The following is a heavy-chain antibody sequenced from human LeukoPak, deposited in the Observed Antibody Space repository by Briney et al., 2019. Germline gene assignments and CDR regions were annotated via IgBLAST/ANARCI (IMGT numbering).Heavy chain of an antibody. D-gene: IGHD6-13*01. CDR1: GASVSSYY. CDR3: ARDTPKVDSSSWSYYYYYMDV. V-gene: IGHV4-59*02. Sequence: SETLSLTCTVSGASVSSYYWDWIRQPPGKGLEWIGYMYYSGDTNYNPSLKSRVTISIDTSKNQFSLKLSSVTAADTAVYYCARDTPKVDSSSWSYYYYYMDVWGKGTTVTVSS. CDR2: MYYSGDT. J-gene: IGHJ6*03.